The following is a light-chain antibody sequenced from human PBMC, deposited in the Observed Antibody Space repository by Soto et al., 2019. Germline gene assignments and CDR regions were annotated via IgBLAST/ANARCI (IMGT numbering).Light chain of an antibody. CDR3: QQYSASPRT. V-gene: IGKV3D-15*01. Sequence: ETVMRQSPATLAVSAGETATLSCRTSQGLNRNLAWYQQKPGQAPRLLIHSASTRAPGIPDRFSASGAGTDFTLTISRLEPEDSAVYYCQQYSASPRTFGPGTKVDIK. CDR1: QGLNRN. CDR2: SAS. J-gene: IGKJ3*01.